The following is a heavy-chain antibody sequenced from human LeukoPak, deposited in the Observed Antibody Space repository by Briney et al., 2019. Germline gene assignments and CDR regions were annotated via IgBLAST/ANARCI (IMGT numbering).Heavy chain of an antibody. CDR1: EFTFSSYG. CDR2: IWYDGSNK. J-gene: IGHJ3*02. CDR3: AREGTQDAFDI. Sequence: GGSLRLSCAASEFTFSSYGMHWVRQAPGKGLEWVAVIWYDGSNKYYADSVKGRFTISRDNSKNTLYLQMNSLRAEDTAVYYCAREGTQDAFDIWGQGTMVTVSS. V-gene: IGHV3-33*01.